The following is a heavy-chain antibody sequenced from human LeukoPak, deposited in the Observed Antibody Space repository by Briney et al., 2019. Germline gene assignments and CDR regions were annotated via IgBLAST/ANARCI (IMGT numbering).Heavy chain of an antibody. CDR1: GLTFRNAW. J-gene: IGHJ4*02. V-gene: IGHV3-15*01. CDR2: IKSKSDGGTT. Sequence: GGSLRLSCAASGLTFRNAWMSWVRQAPGKGLEWVGRIKSKSDGGTTDYAAPVKGRFTISRDDSKNTLYLQMNSLKTEDAAVYYCGYSYGYFDYWGQATLVSVSS. D-gene: IGHD5-18*01. CDR3: GYSYGYFDY.